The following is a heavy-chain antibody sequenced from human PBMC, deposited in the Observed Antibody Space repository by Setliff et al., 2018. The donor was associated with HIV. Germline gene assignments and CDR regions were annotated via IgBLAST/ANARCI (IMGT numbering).Heavy chain of an antibody. CDR3: ARDLGSYQGWFDP. Sequence: ASVKVSCKASGYTFTSYAMHWVRQAPGQRLEWMGWINAGNGNTKYSQKFQGRVTITRDTSASTAYMELSSLRSEDTAVYYCARDLGSYQGWFDPWGQGTLVTVSS. CDR1: GYTFTSYA. CDR2: INAGNGNT. D-gene: IGHD1-26*01. J-gene: IGHJ5*02. V-gene: IGHV1-3*01.